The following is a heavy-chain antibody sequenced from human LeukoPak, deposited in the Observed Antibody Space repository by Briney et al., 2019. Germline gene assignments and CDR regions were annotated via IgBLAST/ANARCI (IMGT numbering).Heavy chain of an antibody. CDR3: AKGPAPYCSGGSCYSPHWYFDL. CDR1: GFTFSNCA. J-gene: IGHJ2*01. CDR2: ISGSGKTT. V-gene: IGHV3-23*01. Sequence: GGSLRLSCAASGFTFSNCAMSWVRQAPGKGLEWVSAISGSGKTTYFGDSVTGRFTISRDNPKNTVYLQMNSLSAEDTAVYYCAKGPAPYCSGGSCYSPHWYFDLWGRGTLVTVSS. D-gene: IGHD2-15*01.